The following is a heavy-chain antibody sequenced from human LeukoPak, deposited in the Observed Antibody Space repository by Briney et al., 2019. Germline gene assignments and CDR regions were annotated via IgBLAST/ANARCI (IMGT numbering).Heavy chain of an antibody. CDR2: ISGDASGT. V-gene: IGHV3-43*02. Sequence: GGSLRLSCVVSGITFEDYAMHWVRQVPGKGLEWVSLISGDASGTYYADSVKGRFTISRDNSKNYLYLQMNSLRSEDAALYYCVKGDDYGDYWGQGTLVTVSS. J-gene: IGHJ4*02. CDR1: GITFEDYA. CDR3: VKGDDYGDY.